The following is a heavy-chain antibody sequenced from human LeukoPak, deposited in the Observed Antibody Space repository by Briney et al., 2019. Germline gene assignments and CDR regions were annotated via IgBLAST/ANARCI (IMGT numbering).Heavy chain of an antibody. CDR2: ITGSGGST. V-gene: IGHV3-23*01. CDR1: GFIFSNYG. CDR3: AKNLLGSESFSWHFDL. Sequence: GGSLRLSCAASGFIFSNYGMSWVRQAPGKGLAWVSSITGSGGSTRVDSVKDRFTISRDNSKNTLYLQMNSLRADDTDVYFCAKNLLGSESFSWHFDLWGRGTLVTVSS. J-gene: IGHJ2*01. D-gene: IGHD1-26*01.